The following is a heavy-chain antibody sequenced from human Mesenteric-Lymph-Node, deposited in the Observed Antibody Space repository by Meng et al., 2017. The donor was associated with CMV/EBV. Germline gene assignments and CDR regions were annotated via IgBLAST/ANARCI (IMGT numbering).Heavy chain of an antibody. Sequence: ASVKVSCKASGYTFTSYYMHWVRQAPGQGLEWMGIINPSGGSTSYAQKFQGRVTMTRDTSTSTVYMELSSLRSEDTAVYYCARDVGYSGYDPKFSYYGMDVWGQGTTVTVSS. D-gene: IGHD5-12*01. V-gene: IGHV1-46*01. J-gene: IGHJ6*02. CDR1: GYTFTSYY. CDR2: INPSGGST. CDR3: ARDVGYSGYDPKFSYYGMDV.